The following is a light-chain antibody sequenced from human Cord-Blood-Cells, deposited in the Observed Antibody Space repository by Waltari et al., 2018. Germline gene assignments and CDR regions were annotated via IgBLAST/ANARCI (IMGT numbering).Light chain of an antibody. CDR3: QVCDSSSDHYV. CDR2: YAS. CDR1: NIGSKS. V-gene: IGLV3-21*04. Sequence: SYVLTQPPSVSVAPGKTARITCGGKNIGSKSVHWYQQKPGQAPVLVIYYASDRPSGIPERFSGSNSGNTATLTISRVEAGDEADYYCQVCDSSSDHYVFGTGTKVTVL. J-gene: IGLJ1*01.